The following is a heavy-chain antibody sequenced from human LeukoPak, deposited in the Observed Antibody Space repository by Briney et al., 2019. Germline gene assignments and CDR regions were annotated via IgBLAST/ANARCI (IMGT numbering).Heavy chain of an antibody. CDR2: IYYSGST. J-gene: IGHJ2*01. CDR1: GGSISSYY. V-gene: IGHV4-59*01. CDR3: AGTCRDKPKRWLQKYWYFDL. Sequence: PSETLSLTCTVSGGSISSYYWSWIRQPPGKGLEWIGYIYYSGSTNYNPSLKSRVTISVDTSKNQFSLKLSSVTAADTAVYYCAGTCRDKPKRWLQKYWYFDLWGRGTLVTVSS. D-gene: IGHD5-24*01.